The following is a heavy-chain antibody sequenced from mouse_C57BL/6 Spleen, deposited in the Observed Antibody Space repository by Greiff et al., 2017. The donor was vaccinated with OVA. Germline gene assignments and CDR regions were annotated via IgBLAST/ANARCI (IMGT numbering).Heavy chain of an antibody. V-gene: IGHV5-16*01. J-gene: IGHJ1*03. Sequence: EVQVVESAGGLVQPGSSMKLSCTASGFTFSDYYMAWVRQVPEKGLEWVANINYDGSSTYYLDSLKSRFIISRDNAKNILYLQMSSLKSEDTATYYCARERYFDVWGTGTTVTVSS. CDR1: GFTFSDYY. CDR3: ARERYFDV. CDR2: INYDGSST.